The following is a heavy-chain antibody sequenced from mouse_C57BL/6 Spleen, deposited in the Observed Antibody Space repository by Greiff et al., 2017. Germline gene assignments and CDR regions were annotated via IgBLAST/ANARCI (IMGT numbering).Heavy chain of an antibody. J-gene: IGHJ2*01. CDR1: GYTFTDYY. Sequence: EVQLQQSGPELVKPGASVKISCKASGYTFTDYYMNWVKQSHGKSLEWIGDINPNNGGTSYNQKFKGKATLTVDKSSSTAYMELRSLTSEDSAVYYCASIDGYYDYFDYWGQGTTRTVSS. CDR3: ASIDGYYDYFDY. CDR2: INPNNGGT. D-gene: IGHD2-3*01. V-gene: IGHV1-26*01.